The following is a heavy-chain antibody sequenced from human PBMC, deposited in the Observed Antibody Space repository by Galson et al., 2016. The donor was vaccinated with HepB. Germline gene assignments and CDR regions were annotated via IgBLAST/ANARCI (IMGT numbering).Heavy chain of an antibody. CDR1: GFIFSDYS. CDR2: TGTGSTYK. Sequence: SLRLSCAASGFIFSDYSMSWVRRAPGKGLEWVSSTGTGSTYKYYADSVKGRFTISRDDAQNSLFLQMDSLRVEDTAVYYCVKSTVRHLRYSGMDVWGQGTTVTVSS. D-gene: IGHD4-11*01. V-gene: IGHV3-21*01. J-gene: IGHJ6*02. CDR3: VKSTVRHLRYSGMDV.